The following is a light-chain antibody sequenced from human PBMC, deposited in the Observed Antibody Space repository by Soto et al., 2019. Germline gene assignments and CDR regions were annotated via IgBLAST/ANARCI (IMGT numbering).Light chain of an antibody. V-gene: IGKV3-20*01. CDR2: DAS. CDR3: QQYDSSPPMFT. Sequence: EIVLTQSPRTLSLSPGERATLSCRASQSVSSTRLAWYQQKPGQAPRLLIYDASRRATGVPDRFSGSGSGTDFTLSISILEPEDSAVYFCQQYDSSPPMFTFGQRTKLEIK. CDR1: QSVSSTR. J-gene: IGKJ2*01.